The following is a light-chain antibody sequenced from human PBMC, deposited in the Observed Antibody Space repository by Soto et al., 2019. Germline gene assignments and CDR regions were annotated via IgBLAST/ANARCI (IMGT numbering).Light chain of an antibody. J-gene: IGKJ1*01. CDR3: QQRSNQWT. CDR2: DAS. V-gene: IGKV3-11*01. Sequence: EIVLTQSPATLSLSPGERATLSCRASQSVSSYLAWYQQKPGQAPRLLIYDASNRATGIPTRFSGSGSGTDFTLTISRREPEDFAVYYCQQRSNQWTFGQGTKVEIK. CDR1: QSVSSY.